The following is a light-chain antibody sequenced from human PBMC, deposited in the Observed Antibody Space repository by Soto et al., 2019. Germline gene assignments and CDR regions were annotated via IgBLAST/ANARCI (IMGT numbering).Light chain of an antibody. J-gene: IGLJ1*01. CDR2: EVS. V-gene: IGLV2-23*02. Sequence: QSVLTQPASVSGSPGQSITISCTGTSNYNLVSWYQQHPGKAPKLVIYEVSERPSGVSNRFSGSKSGNTASLTISGLQAEDEADYYCCSYPGSSILYVFAPLTKLT. CDR1: SNYNL. CDR3: CSYPGSSILYV.